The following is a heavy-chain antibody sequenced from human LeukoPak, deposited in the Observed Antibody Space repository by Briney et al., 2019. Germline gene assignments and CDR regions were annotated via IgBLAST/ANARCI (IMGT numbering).Heavy chain of an antibody. CDR2: IYYSGST. CDR3: ARVSSITARLVYYYYYMDV. J-gene: IGHJ6*03. D-gene: IGHD6-6*01. CDR1: GGSISSYY. V-gene: IGHV4-59*08. Sequence: PSETLSLTCTVSGGSISSYYWSWIRQPPGKGLEWIGYIYYSGSTNYNPSLKSRVTISVDTSKNQFSLKLRSVTAADTAVYYCARVSSITARLVYYYYYMDVWGKGTTVTVSS.